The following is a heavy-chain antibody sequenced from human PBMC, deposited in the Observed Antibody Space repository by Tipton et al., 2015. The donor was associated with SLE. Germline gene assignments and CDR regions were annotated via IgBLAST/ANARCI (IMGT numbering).Heavy chain of an antibody. CDR1: GGPISSFY. D-gene: IGHD3-3*01. CDR3: ARVKSIFGVVIIDY. CDR2: IYTSVST. V-gene: IGHV4-4*07. Sequence: LRLSCTVSGGPISSFYWSCARQPAGGGLEWIGHIYTSVSTNYNPSLKRRVTISVDTSKKQFSLKLSSVTAADTAVYYCARVKSIFGVVIIDYWGQGTLVTVSS. J-gene: IGHJ4*02.